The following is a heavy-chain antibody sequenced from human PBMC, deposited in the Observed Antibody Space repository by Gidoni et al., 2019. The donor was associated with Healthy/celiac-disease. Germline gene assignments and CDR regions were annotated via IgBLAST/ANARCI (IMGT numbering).Heavy chain of an antibody. CDR2: IYTSGST. CDR3: ARAEEEYQLMNWYFDL. J-gene: IGHJ2*01. CDR1: GGSISRGSYY. D-gene: IGHD2-2*01. Sequence: QVQLQESGPGLVKPSQTLSLTCTVSGGSISRGSYYWSWIRQPAGKGLEWIGRIYTSGSTNYYPSLQSRVTISVDTSKNQFSLKLSSVTAADTAVYYCARAEEEYQLMNWYFDLWGRGTLVTVSS. V-gene: IGHV4-61*02.